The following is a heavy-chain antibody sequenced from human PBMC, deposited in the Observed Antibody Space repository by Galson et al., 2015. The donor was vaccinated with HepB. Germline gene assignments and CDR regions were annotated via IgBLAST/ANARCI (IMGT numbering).Heavy chain of an antibody. Sequence: SVKVSCKASGYTFTSYGINWVRQAPGQGLEWMGWISGYNDNTNYAQKFQGRVTMTTDTSTSTAYMELRSLRSDDTAVYYCARNATTVTTPAPYFDYWGQGTLVTVSS. D-gene: IGHD4-17*01. CDR2: ISGYNDNT. CDR1: GYTFTSYG. V-gene: IGHV1-18*01. CDR3: ARNATTVTTPAPYFDY. J-gene: IGHJ4*02.